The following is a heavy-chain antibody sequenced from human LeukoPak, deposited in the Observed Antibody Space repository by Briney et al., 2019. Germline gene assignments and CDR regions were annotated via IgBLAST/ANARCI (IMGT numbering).Heavy chain of an antibody. V-gene: IGHV2-70*16. J-gene: IGHJ4*02. CDR3: SRIARFDSSWSFDS. CDR1: GLSLSNSGMC. D-gene: IGHD3-22*01. Sequence: SGPKLVNPTQTLKLTCTFSGLSLSNSGMCVSWIRQPPGKALERLARIVWDVENFYSTSLKPRLTISKDTSKNHVVLTVTNMDPVYTATYYCSRIARFDSSWSFDSRGQGTLVTVSS. CDR2: IVWDVEN.